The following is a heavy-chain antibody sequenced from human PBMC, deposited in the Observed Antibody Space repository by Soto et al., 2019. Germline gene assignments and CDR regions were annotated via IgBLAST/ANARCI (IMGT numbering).Heavy chain of an antibody. Sequence: ASVKVSCKASGYTFTSYGISWVRQAPGQGLEWMGWISAYNGNTNYAQKLQGRVTMTTDTSTSTAYMELRSLRSDDTAVYYCASTMAVGDTTGFDYWGQGXLVTVYS. V-gene: IGHV1-18*04. CDR2: ISAYNGNT. CDR1: GYTFTSYG. CDR3: ASTMAVGDTTGFDY. J-gene: IGHJ4*02. D-gene: IGHD1-26*01.